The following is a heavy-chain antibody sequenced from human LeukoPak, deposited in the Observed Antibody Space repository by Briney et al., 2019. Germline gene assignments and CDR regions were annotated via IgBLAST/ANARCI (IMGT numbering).Heavy chain of an antibody. V-gene: IGHV4-59*01. CDR1: GDSINDYY. CDR3: ARERGWLHYYFDY. J-gene: IGHJ4*02. Sequence: SETLSLACTVSGDSINDYYWSWIRQPPGKGMEWIGYIYYSGTTTYNPSLRSRVTISLDTSKNQFSLKLSSVTAADTAVYYCARERGWLHYYFDYWGQGTLVTVSS. CDR2: IYYSGTT. D-gene: IGHD5-24*01.